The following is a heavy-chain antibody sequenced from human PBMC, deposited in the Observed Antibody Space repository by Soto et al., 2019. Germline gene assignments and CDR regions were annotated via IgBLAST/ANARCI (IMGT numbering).Heavy chain of an antibody. CDR2: INRDGNEK. Sequence: EVQLVESGGGLVQPGGSLRLSCAASGFTFSSYWMSWVRQAPGKGLQWVANINRDGNEKYYVDSLKGRFTISRDNAENSLYQQMNTLRAEDTAVYYCARAPDGSGSYYYFDGWGQGTLVTVSS. V-gene: IGHV3-7*03. CDR3: ARAPDGSGSYYYFDG. J-gene: IGHJ4*02. D-gene: IGHD3-22*01. CDR1: GFTFSSYW.